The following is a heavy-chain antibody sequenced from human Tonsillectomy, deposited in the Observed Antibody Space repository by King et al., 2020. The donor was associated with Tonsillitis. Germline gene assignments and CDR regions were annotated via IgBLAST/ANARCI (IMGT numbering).Heavy chain of an antibody. CDR2: ILYSEST. Sequence: QLQESGPGLVKPSETLSLTCTVSGGSVSSSSFYWGWIRQPPGKGLEWIGYILYSESTYYNPSLKSRVTISVDTSKNQFSLKLSSVTAADTAVYYCARQWGGTVTTPYFFDFWGQGALVTVSS. V-gene: IGHV4-39*01. D-gene: IGHD4-17*01. J-gene: IGHJ4*02. CDR3: ARQWGGTVTTPYFFDF. CDR1: GGSVSSSSFY.